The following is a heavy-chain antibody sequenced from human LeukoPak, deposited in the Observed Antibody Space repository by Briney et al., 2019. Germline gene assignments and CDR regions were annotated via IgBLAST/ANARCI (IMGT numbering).Heavy chain of an antibody. CDR1: GFTFSSYA. CDR2: ISGSGGST. J-gene: IGHJ4*02. CDR3: AKDDHGGSGWRDYFDY. D-gene: IGHD6-19*01. Sequence: GGSLRLSCAASGFTFSSYAMSWVRQAPGKRLEWVSAISGSGGSTYYADPVKGHFTISRDNSKNTLYLQMNSLRAEDTAVYYCAKDDHGGSGWRDYFDYWGQGTLVTVSS. V-gene: IGHV3-23*01.